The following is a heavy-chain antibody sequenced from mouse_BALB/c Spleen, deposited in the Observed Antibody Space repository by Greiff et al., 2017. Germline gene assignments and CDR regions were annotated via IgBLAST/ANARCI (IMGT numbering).Heavy chain of an antibody. CDR2: IWSGGST. CDR3: ARIYYDYDDYAMDY. Sequence: VQRVESGPGLVQPSQSLSITCTVSGFSLTSYGVHWVRQSPGKGLEWLGVIWSGGSTDYNAAFISRLSISKDNSKSQVFFKMNSLQANDTAIYYCARIYYDYDDYAMDYWGQGTSVTVSS. J-gene: IGHJ4*01. V-gene: IGHV2-2*02. D-gene: IGHD2-4*01. CDR1: GFSLTSYG.